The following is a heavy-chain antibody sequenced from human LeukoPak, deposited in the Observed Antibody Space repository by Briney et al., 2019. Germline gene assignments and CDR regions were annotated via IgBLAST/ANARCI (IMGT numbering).Heavy chain of an antibody. CDR2: ISGSGGST. V-gene: IGHV3-23*01. J-gene: IGHJ4*02. Sequence: GGSLRLSCAASGFTFSSYAMSWVRQAPGKGLEWVSAISGSGGSTYYADSVKGRYTISRDNSKNTLYLQMNSLRAEDTAVYYCSKKITYYYESSSYDWGQGTLVTVSS. D-gene: IGHD3-22*01. CDR1: GFTFSSYA. CDR3: SKKITYYYESSSYD.